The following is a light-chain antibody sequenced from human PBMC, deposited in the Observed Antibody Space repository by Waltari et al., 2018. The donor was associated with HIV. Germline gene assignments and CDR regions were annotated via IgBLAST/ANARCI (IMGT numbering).Light chain of an antibody. J-gene: IGKJ3*01. CDR2: GAS. V-gene: IGKV3-15*01. Sequence: SVSPGEKATLSCRASQSVSSNLAWYQQKPGQAPRLVISGASTRATGIPARFGGSGSGTEFTLTISSLQSEDFAVYYCQQYDLWPLTFGPGTKVDIK. CDR3: QQYDLWPLT. CDR1: QSVSSN.